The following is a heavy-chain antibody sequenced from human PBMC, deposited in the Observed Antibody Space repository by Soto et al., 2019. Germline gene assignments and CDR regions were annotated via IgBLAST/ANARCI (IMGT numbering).Heavy chain of an antibody. Sequence: SVKVSFNASGGTFSSYASSWVRQAPGQGLEWMGGIIPIFGTANYAQKFQGRVTITADESTSTAYMELSSLRSEDTAVYYCASPGYSSSWYLPYGMDVWGQGTTVTVSS. D-gene: IGHD6-13*01. J-gene: IGHJ6*02. V-gene: IGHV1-69*13. CDR1: GGTFSSYA. CDR3: ASPGYSSSWYLPYGMDV. CDR2: IIPIFGTA.